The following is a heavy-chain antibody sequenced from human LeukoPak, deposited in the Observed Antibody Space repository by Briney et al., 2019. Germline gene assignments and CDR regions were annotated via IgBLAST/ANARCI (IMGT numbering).Heavy chain of an antibody. CDR2: ISGSGGSP. J-gene: IGHJ4*02. D-gene: IGHD6-19*01. CDR1: GFTFSSYA. CDR3: AGSSGWLFDY. V-gene: IGHV3-23*01. Sequence: GGSLRLSCAASGFTFSSYAMSWVRQGPGKGLEWVSAISGSGGSPHSADSVKGRFTISRDNSKNALYLQMNSLRAEDTAVYYCAGSSGWLFDYWGQGTLVTVSS.